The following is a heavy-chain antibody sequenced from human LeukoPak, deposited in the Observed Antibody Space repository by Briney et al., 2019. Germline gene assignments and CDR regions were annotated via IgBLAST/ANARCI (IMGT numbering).Heavy chain of an antibody. D-gene: IGHD1-14*01. V-gene: IGHV1-18*01. CDR2: VSAYNGNT. CDR1: GYTFSYYG. Sequence: ASVKVSCKASGYTFSYYGVTWVRQAPGQGLEWMGWVSAYNGNTNYAQKFQGRVTMTRDTSISTAYMELSRLRSDDTAVFYCAREPGPGPPMGFDYWGQGTLVTVSS. J-gene: IGHJ4*02. CDR3: AREPGPGPPMGFDY.